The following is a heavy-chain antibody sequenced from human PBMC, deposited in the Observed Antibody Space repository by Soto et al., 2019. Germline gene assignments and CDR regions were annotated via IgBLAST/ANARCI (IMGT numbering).Heavy chain of an antibody. V-gene: IGHV2-5*02. CDR2: IYWDDEK. CDR3: VHRAQYRSGWSPFDP. D-gene: IGHD6-19*01. Sequence: SGPTLVNPTQTLTLTCTFSGFSLRTSGVGVGWIRQPPGKALEWLALIYWDDEKRFSPSLKNRLTITQDTSKNQVVLTLTDMDPVDTATYYCVHRAQYRSGWSPFDPWGQGTLVTVSS. CDR1: GFSLRTSGVG. J-gene: IGHJ5*02.